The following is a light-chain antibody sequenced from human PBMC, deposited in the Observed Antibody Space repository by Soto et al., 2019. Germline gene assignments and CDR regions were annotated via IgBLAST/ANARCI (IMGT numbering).Light chain of an antibody. J-gene: IGLJ2*01. CDR1: SSDIGAYDY. V-gene: IGLV2-14*01. Sequence: QSALTQPASLSGSPGQSITISCTGTSSDIGAYDYVSWFQQHPGKAPKLMISEVNNRPSGVSNRFSGSKSGNTAYLTISGLQVEDEAEYFCCSYADGQTLAFGGGIKLTVL. CDR3: CSYADGQTLA. CDR2: EVN.